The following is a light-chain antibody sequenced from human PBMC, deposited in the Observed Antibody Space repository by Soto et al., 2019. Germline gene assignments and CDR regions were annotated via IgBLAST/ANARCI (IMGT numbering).Light chain of an antibody. J-gene: IGKJ4*01. CDR2: GAS. Sequence: DIQLTQSPSFLSASVGDRLTITCRASLGISTFLAWYQQIPGKAPNLLIYGASTLQDGVPSRFSGSGSGTEFTLTISSLQPEDSATYFCQQLNTYTFGGGTKVEIK. V-gene: IGKV1-9*01. CDR3: QQLNTYT. CDR1: LGISTF.